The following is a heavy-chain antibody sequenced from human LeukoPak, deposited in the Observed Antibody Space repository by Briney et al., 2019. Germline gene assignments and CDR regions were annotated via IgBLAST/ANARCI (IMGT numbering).Heavy chain of an antibody. J-gene: IGHJ6*03. D-gene: IGHD3-16*01. Sequence: GGSLRLSCAASGFTLTSDWMSWVRQAPGKGPEWVANIQQDGSEKYYVDSVKGRFTISRDNAKNSLYLQMNSLRAEDTAVYYCARYFWGYYSYMDVWGKGTTVTVSS. CDR2: IQQDGSEK. CDR3: ARYFWGYYSYMDV. V-gene: IGHV3-7*01. CDR1: GFTLTSDW.